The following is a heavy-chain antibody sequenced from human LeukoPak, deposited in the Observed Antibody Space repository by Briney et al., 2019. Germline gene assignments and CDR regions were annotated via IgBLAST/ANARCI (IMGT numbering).Heavy chain of an antibody. V-gene: IGHV1-3*01. CDR3: ARDRRLAAAGPYYFDY. J-gene: IGHJ4*02. Sequence: GASVKVSCKASGYTFTSHAMHWVRQAPGQRLEWMGWINAGNGNTKYSQKFQGRVTITRDTSASTAYMELSSLRSEDTAVYYCARDRRLAAAGPYYFDYWGQGTLVTVSS. CDR2: INAGNGNT. D-gene: IGHD6-13*01. CDR1: GYTFTSHA.